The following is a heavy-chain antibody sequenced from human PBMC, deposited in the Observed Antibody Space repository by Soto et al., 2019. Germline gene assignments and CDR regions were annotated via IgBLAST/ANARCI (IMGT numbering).Heavy chain of an antibody. V-gene: IGHV3-23*01. CDR3: AQSPAAAYVPPYDH. D-gene: IGHD6-25*01. J-gene: IGHJ4*01. Sequence: GVSLRLSCAASGFTVSTYVMSWVRQSPGKGLEWVSSIGGGGATFYADSVKGRFTISRDNSKNTMYLQMNSLRDDDMGIYYCAQSPAAAYVPPYDHWGPGTLATVSS. CDR2: IGGGGAT. CDR1: GFTVSTYV.